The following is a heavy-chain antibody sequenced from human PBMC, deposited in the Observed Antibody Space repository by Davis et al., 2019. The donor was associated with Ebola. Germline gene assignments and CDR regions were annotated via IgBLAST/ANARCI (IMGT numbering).Heavy chain of an antibody. CDR3: ASESGYWGAFDI. CDR1: GFTFSSYG. J-gene: IGHJ3*02. V-gene: IGHV3-33*01. Sequence: GESLKISCAASGFTFSSYGMHWVRQAPGKGLEWVAVIWYDGSNKYYADSVKGRFTISRDNSKNTLYLQMNSLRAEDTAVYYCASESGYWGAFDIWGQGTMVTVSS. CDR2: IWYDGSNK. D-gene: IGHD3-3*01.